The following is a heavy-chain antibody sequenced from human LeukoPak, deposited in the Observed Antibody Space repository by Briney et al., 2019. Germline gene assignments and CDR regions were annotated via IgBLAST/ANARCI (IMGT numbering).Heavy chain of an antibody. CDR1: GFTFRNYY. CDR3: AREPSGYYPFDY. V-gene: IGHV3-30-3*01. Sequence: GGSLRLSCAASGFTFRNYYMHWVRQAPGKGLEWVAVLSLDGNNEYYADSVKGRFSLSRDNSMNTLYLQLNSLRTEDTAMYYCAREPSGYYPFDYWGQGTLVTVSS. J-gene: IGHJ4*02. CDR2: LSLDGNNE. D-gene: IGHD3-22*01.